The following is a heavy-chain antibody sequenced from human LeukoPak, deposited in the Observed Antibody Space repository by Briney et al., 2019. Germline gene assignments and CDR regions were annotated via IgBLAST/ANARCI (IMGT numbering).Heavy chain of an antibody. J-gene: IGHJ4*02. Sequence: PGGSLRLSCTVSGFTVSSNSMIWVRQAPGKGLEWVSFIYSDNTHYSDSVKGRFTISRDNSKNTLYLQMNSLRAEDTAVYYCVQGWRDNWGQGTLVTVSS. CDR3: VQGWRDN. CDR1: GFTVSSNS. D-gene: IGHD2-15*01. V-gene: IGHV3-53*01. CDR2: IYSDNT.